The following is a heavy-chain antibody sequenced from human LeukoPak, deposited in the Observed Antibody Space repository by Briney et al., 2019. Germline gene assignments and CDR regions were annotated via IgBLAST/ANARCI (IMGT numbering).Heavy chain of an antibody. CDR1: GFTFSSSD. V-gene: IGHV3-13*01. Sequence: SGGSLRLSCAASGFTFSSSDMHWVRRPTGKGLEWVSAIGTIGDTYYPGSVKGRFTISRDNAKNSLYLQMNSLRAEDTAVYYCAGSDTIGYTPREWDYWYFDLWGRGTLVTVSS. J-gene: IGHJ2*01. D-gene: IGHD3-16*02. CDR2: IGTIGDT. CDR3: AGSDTIGYTPREWDYWYFDL.